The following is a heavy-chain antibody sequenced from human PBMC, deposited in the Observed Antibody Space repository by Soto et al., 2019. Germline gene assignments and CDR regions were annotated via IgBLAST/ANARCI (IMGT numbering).Heavy chain of an antibody. D-gene: IGHD3-3*01. V-gene: IGHV3-30-3*01. CDR3: ARDRTYDFWSGYPYYYYYGMDV. Sequence: GGSLRLSCAASGFTFSSYAMHWVRQAPGKGLEWVAVISYDGSNKYYADSVKGRFTISRDNSKNTLYLQMNSLRAEDTAVYYCARDRTYDFWSGYPYYYYYGMDVWGQGTTVTVSS. CDR1: GFTFSSYA. CDR2: ISYDGSNK. J-gene: IGHJ6*02.